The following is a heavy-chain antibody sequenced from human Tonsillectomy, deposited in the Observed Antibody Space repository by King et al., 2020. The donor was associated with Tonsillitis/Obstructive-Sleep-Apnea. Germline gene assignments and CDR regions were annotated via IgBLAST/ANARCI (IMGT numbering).Heavy chain of an antibody. D-gene: IGHD2/OR15-2a*01. V-gene: IGHV3-43*01. CDR2: ISWNGGCT. J-gene: IGHJ6*03. CDR1: GFTFDDYT. Sequence: VQLVESGGVVVQPGGSLRLSCAASGFTFDDYTMHWVRQAPGKGLKWVSLISWNGGCTYYADSVKGRFTISRDNSKNSLYLQRNSLRTEDTALYYCAKGGIVEEAPYYSYMDVWGKGTAVTVSS. CDR3: AKGGIVEEAPYYSYMDV.